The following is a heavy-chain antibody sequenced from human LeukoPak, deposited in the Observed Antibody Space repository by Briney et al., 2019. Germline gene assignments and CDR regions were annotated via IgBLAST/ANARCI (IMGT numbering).Heavy chain of an antibody. CDR2: INHSGST. V-gene: IGHV4-34*01. Sequence: SETLSLTCAVYGGSFSGYYWSWIRQPPGKGLEWIGEINHSGSTNYNPSLKSRVTISVDMSKNQFSLKLSSVTAADTAVYYCARAPLPGIAAAAPNWYFDLWGRGTLVTVSS. D-gene: IGHD6-13*01. CDR1: GGSFSGYY. CDR3: ARAPLPGIAAAAPNWYFDL. J-gene: IGHJ2*01.